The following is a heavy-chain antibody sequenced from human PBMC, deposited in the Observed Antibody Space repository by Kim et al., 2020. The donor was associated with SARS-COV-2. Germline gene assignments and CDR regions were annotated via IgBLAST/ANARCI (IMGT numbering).Heavy chain of an antibody. CDR3: AKDDSSVLVAEYFQH. CDR1: GFTFSSYA. V-gene: IGHV3-23*01. Sequence: GGSLRLSCAASGFTFSSYAMSWVRQAPGNGLEWVSAISGSGGSTYYADSVKGRFTISRDNSKNTLYLQMNSLRAEDTAVYYCAKDDSSVLVAEYFQHWGQGTLVTVSS. D-gene: IGHD6-6*01. CDR2: ISGSGGST. J-gene: IGHJ1*01.